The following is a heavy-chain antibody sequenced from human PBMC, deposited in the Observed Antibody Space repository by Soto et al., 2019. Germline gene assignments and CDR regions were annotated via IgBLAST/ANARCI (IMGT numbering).Heavy chain of an antibody. CDR3: ARETMDYYGPGSSPYYFDY. CDR2: IYGDGTT. J-gene: IGHJ4*02. V-gene: IGHV3-66*01. D-gene: IGHD3-10*01. CDR1: GFTVNSNY. Sequence: EVQLVESGGGLVQPGGSLRLSSAASGFTVNSNYMSWVRQAPGKGLEWVAVIYGDGTTYYADSVRGRLIISRETSTTTLYLQMGSLRVEDTGVYYCARETMDYYGPGSSPYYFDYWCQRTLVPVSS.